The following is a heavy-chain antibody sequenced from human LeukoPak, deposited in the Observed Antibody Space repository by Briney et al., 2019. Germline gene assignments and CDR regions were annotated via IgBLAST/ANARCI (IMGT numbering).Heavy chain of an antibody. CDR1: GYRFTSYW. CDR2: ISPVDSDT. Sequence: GESLKISCKASGYRFTSYWIGWVRQMPGKGLEWMGIISPVDSDTRYSPSFQGQATISADKSITTAYLQWSSLKASDTAVYYCARLGVLYYFDYWGQGTLVTGSS. D-gene: IGHD2-8*01. V-gene: IGHV5-51*01. CDR3: ARLGVLYYFDY. J-gene: IGHJ4*02.